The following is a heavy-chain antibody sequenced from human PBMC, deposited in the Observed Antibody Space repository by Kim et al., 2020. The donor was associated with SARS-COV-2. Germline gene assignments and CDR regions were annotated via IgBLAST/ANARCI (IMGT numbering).Heavy chain of an antibody. V-gene: IGHV1-8*01. J-gene: IGHJ4*02. Sequence: TGDAQRCQGRVTMTRNTSISTAYMELSSVRSEDTAVYYCARVHFYSGYERWGQGTLVTVSS. CDR2: T. D-gene: IGHD5-12*01. CDR3: ARVHFYSGYER.